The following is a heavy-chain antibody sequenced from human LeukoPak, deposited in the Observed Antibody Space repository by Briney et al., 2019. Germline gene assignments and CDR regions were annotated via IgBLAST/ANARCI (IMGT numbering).Heavy chain of an antibody. V-gene: IGHV3-21*01. CDR1: GFTFSSYS. CDR3: AREYGAQLWFRGPFDY. Sequence: GGSLRLSCAASGFTFSSYSMNWVRQAPGKGLEWVSSISSSSNYIYYADSVKGRFTISRDNAKNSLYLQMNSLRAEDTAVYYCAREYGAQLWFRGPFDYWGRGTLVTVSS. D-gene: IGHD5-18*01. J-gene: IGHJ4*02. CDR2: ISSSSNYI.